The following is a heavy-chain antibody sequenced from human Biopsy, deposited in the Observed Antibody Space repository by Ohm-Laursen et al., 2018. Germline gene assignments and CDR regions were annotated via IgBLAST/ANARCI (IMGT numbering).Heavy chain of an antibody. Sequence: GASVKVSCKAPGGTFSNYGVNWVRQAPGPGLEWLGGNIPILGTGNYAQKFQDRVTVAADTSTSTATMELRSLRSDDTAVYYCATKLTGYFHHWGQGILVIVSS. J-gene: IGHJ1*01. V-gene: IGHV1-69*06. CDR1: GGTFSNYG. D-gene: IGHD3-9*01. CDR3: ATKLTGYFHH. CDR2: NIPILGTG.